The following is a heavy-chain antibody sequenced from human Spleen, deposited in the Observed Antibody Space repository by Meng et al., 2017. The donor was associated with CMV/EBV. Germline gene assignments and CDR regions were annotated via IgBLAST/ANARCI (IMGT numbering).Heavy chain of an antibody. V-gene: IGHV1-69*05. CDR2: IIPIYGTT. CDR3: ARSCNGNTCPFDF. D-gene: IGHD2/OR15-2a*01. J-gene: IGHJ4*02. CDR1: AGPFRTYA. Sequence: ASAGPFRTYAVTWVRQAPGQGLEWMGRIIPIYGTTNYAQKFQGRVTITTDESTGTAYMELSSLRSEDAAFYYCARSCNGNTCPFDFWGQGTLVTVSS.